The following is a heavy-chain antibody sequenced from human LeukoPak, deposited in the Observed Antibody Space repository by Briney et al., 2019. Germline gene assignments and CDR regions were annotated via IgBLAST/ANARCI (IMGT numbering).Heavy chain of an antibody. Sequence: PGGSLRLSCAASGFTVSTNYMTWVRQAPGKGLEWVSVIYSGGSTYYADSVKGRFTIPRDNSKKMLYLQMNSLRAEDTAVYYCARGWVLATGAFDIWGQGTMVTVSS. V-gene: IGHV3-53*01. J-gene: IGHJ3*02. CDR1: GFTVSTNY. CDR3: ARGWVLATGAFDI. CDR2: IYSGGST. D-gene: IGHD2-8*02.